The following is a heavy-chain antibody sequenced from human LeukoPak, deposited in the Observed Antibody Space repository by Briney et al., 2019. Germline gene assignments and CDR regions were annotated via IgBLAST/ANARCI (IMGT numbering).Heavy chain of an antibody. CDR3: ARESQVLAGDGYDLDS. CDR2: IYTSGST. V-gene: IGHV4-4*07. Sequence: SETLSLTCTVSGGSINNYFWSWIRQPPGKGLQWIGRIYTSGSTDYNPSLKSRVTMSVDTSKNQFSLKLTSVTAADTAVYYCARESQVLAGDGYDLDSWGQGTLVTVSS. J-gene: IGHJ4*02. CDR1: GGSINNYF. D-gene: IGHD2-15*01.